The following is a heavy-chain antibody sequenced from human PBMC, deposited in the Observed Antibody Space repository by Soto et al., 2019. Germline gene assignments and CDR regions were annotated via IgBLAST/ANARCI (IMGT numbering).Heavy chain of an antibody. J-gene: IGHJ5*02. Sequence: SETLSLTCAVYGGSFSGYYWSWIRQPPGKGLEWIGEINHSGSTNYNPSLKSRVTISVDTSKNQFSLKLSSVTAADTAVYYCARGHVVTTTGNWFDPWGQGTLVTVSS. CDR2: INHSGST. V-gene: IGHV4-34*01. CDR3: ARGHVVTTTGNWFDP. CDR1: GGSFSGYY. D-gene: IGHD3-22*01.